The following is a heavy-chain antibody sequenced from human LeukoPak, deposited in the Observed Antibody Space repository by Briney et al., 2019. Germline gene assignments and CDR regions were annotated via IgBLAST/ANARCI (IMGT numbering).Heavy chain of an antibody. J-gene: IGHJ4*02. CDR2: ISSSSSYI. CDR1: GFTFSSYG. Sequence: GGSLRLSCAASGFTFSSYGMNWVRQAPGKGLEWVSSISSSSSYIYYADSVKGRFTISRDNAKNSLYLQMNSLRAEDTAVYYCARNPRTPSYYDILTGAENDYWGQGTLVTVSS. CDR3: ARNPRTPSYYDILTGAENDY. D-gene: IGHD3-9*01. V-gene: IGHV3-21*01.